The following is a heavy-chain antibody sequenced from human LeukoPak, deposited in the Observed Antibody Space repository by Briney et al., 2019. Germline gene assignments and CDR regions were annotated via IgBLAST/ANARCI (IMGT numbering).Heavy chain of an antibody. J-gene: IGHJ4*02. D-gene: IGHD2-21*02. CDR2: MSYSGRT. Sequence: SETLSLTCTVSGGSVSSYYWSWIRQTPEKGLEWIGYMSYSGRTDYGPSLKSRVTMSVDTSKNKSSLKRSYVRAGDTGGYYCARGYCRDDICQVFPYWGQGTLVTVSS. CDR1: GGSVSSYY. CDR3: ARGYCRDDICQVFPY. V-gene: IGHV4-59*02.